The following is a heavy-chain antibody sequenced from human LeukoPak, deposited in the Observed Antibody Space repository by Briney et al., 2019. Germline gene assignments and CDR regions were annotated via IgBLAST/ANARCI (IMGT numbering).Heavy chain of an antibody. Sequence: GGSLRLSCAASGFTFSSYWMSWVRQAPGKGLEWVANIKQDGSEKYYVDSVKGRFTISRDNAKNSLYLQMNSLRAEDTAVYYCARMSGYCSRTSCYTPPFDYWGQGTRVTVSS. D-gene: IGHD2-2*02. J-gene: IGHJ4*02. CDR1: GFTFSSYW. V-gene: IGHV3-7*01. CDR2: IKQDGSEK. CDR3: ARMSGYCSRTSCYTPPFDY.